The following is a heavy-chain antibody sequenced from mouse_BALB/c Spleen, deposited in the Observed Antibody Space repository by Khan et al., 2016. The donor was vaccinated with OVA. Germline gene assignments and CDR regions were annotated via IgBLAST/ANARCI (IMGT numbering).Heavy chain of an antibody. Sequence: QIQLVQSGPELKKPGETVKISCKASGYTFTNYGMNWAKQAPGKSLKWMGWINTYTGEPTYADDFKGRFAFYLETSASTAYLQINNLKNEDTATYYCARVGHSGTMDYWGQGTSVTVSS. J-gene: IGHJ4*01. V-gene: IGHV9-3-1*01. CDR3: ARVGHSGTMDY. D-gene: IGHD3-1*01. CDR1: GYTFTNYG. CDR2: INTYTGEP.